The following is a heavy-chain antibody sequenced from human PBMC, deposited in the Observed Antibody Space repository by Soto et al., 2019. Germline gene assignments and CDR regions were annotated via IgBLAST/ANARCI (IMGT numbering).Heavy chain of an antibody. D-gene: IGHD2-2*01. Sequence: PSETLSLTCTVSGGSISSSSYYWGWIRQPPGKGLEWIGSIYYSGSTYYNPSLKSRVTISVDTSKNQFSLKLSSVTAADTAVYYCARQVPDIVVVPAAPTYYYYGMDVWGQRTTVTVSS. J-gene: IGHJ6*02. CDR2: IYYSGST. CDR3: ARQVPDIVVVPAAPTYYYYGMDV. CDR1: GGSISSSSYY. V-gene: IGHV4-39*01.